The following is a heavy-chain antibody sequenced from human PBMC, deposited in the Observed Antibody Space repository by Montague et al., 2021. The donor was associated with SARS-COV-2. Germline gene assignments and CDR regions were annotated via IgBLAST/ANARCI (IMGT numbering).Heavy chain of an antibody. CDR3: AKGSLHCSGGSCYLSATDY. CDR2: ISYDGSNK. D-gene: IGHD2-15*01. CDR1: GFTFSSYG. J-gene: IGHJ4*02. V-gene: IGHV3-30*18. Sequence: SLRLSCAASGFTFSSYGMHWVRQAPGKGLEWVAVISYDGSNKYYADSVKGRFTISRDNSKNTLYLQMNGLRAEDTAVYYCAKGSLHCSGGSCYLSATDYWGQGTLVTVSS.